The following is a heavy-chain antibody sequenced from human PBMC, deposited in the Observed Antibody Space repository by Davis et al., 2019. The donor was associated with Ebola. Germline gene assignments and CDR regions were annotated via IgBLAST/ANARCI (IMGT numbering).Heavy chain of an antibody. CDR3: ARGPYCSGGSCSPPRFYYYYYYGMDV. V-gene: IGHV3-74*01. CDR2: INSDGSST. CDR1: GFTFSSHW. D-gene: IGHD2-15*01. J-gene: IGHJ6*02. Sequence: PGGSLRLSCAASGFTFSSHWMHWVRHAPGKGLVWVSRINSDGSSTSYADSVKGRFTISRDNAKNTLYLQMNSLRAEDTAVYYCARGPYCSGGSCSPPRFYYYYYYGMDVWGQGTTVTVSS.